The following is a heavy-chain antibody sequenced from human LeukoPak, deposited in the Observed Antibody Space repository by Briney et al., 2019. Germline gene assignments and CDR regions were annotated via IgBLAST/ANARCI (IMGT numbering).Heavy chain of an antibody. D-gene: IGHD5-12*01. J-gene: IGHJ4*02. CDR2: IRYDGSNK. V-gene: IGHV3-30*02. CDR1: GFTFSSYG. CDR3: AKDRGDIVATIDY. Sequence: GGSLRLSCAASGFTFSSYGMHWVREAPGKGLEWGAFIRYDGSNKYHADSVKGRFTISRDNSKNTLYLQMNSLRAEDTAVYYCAKDRGDIVATIDYWGQGTLVTVSS.